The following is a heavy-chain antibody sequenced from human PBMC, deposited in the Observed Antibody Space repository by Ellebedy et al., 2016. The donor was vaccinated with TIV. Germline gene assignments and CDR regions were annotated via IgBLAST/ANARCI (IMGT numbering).Heavy chain of an antibody. J-gene: IGHJ4*02. CDR2: IIPMFGTA. V-gene: IGHV1-69*13. CDR1: GGTFSNHV. D-gene: IGHD3-10*01. Sequence: AASVKVSCKASGGTFSNHVISWVRQAPGQGLEWMGGIIPMFGTASYAQKLQGRVAITADESTGTAYMELSSLISEDTAMYYCATCDSGSHSYYYDHWGQGTLVTVSS. CDR3: ATCDSGSHSYYYDH.